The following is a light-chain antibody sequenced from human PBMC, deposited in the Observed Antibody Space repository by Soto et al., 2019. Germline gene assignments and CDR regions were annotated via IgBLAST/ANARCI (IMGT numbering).Light chain of an antibody. J-gene: IGKJ5*01. V-gene: IGKV3-15*01. CDR2: GAS. Sequence: EIVLTQSPGTLSVSPGERATLSCRASQSVYMKLAWYQQKPGQAPRLLIYGASTRATGIPVRFSGSASGTEFTLTISSLQSEDFTVYYCQQYNKWPLTFGQGTRLEI. CDR1: QSVYMK. CDR3: QQYNKWPLT.